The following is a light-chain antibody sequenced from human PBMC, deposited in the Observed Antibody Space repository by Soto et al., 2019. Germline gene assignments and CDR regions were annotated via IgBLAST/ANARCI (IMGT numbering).Light chain of an antibody. CDR2: DAS. Sequence: IHMAQSPSTLSASLGDRVTITCLASQTISNWLAWYQQKPGKAPKVLIYDASTLDGGVPSRFSGRRSGTDFTLTISSLQPSDFATYYCQQYNNYLLTFGGGTKVDIK. CDR3: QQYNNYLLT. J-gene: IGKJ4*01. CDR1: QTISNW. V-gene: IGKV1-5*01.